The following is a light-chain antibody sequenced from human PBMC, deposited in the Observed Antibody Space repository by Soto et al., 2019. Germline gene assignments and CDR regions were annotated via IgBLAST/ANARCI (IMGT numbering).Light chain of an antibody. Sequence: EIVLTQSPGTLSLSPGERATLSCRASQSVSSNYLAWHQQKPGQAPRLLIYGASSRATGTPDRFSGSGSGTDFTLTISRLEPEDLALYYCQQYGSSPLTFGGGTKVEIK. V-gene: IGKV3-20*01. J-gene: IGKJ4*01. CDR3: QQYGSSPLT. CDR2: GAS. CDR1: QSVSSNY.